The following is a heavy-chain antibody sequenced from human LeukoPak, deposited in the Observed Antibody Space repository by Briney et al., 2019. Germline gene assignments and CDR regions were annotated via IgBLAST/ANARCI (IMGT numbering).Heavy chain of an antibody. CDR1: GLTVSSTY. Sequence: PGGSLRLSCAASGLTVSSTYMSWVRQTPGKALEWVSVIYSGGSTYYADSVKGRFTISRDNSKNTLYLQMNSLRAEDTAVYYCARDLLEWYFDYWGQGTLVTVSS. V-gene: IGHV3-66*01. CDR2: IYSGGST. D-gene: IGHD3-3*01. J-gene: IGHJ4*02. CDR3: ARDLLEWYFDY.